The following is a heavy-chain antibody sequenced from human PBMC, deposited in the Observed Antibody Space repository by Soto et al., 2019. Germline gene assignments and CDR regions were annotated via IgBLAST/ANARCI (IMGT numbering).Heavy chain of an antibody. CDR3: ARGYGDIVVVVAAGGFDY. V-gene: IGHV4-34*01. CDR1: GGSFSGYY. CDR2: LNHSGST. D-gene: IGHD2-15*01. Sequence: QVQLQQWGAGLLKPSETLSLTCAVYGGSFSGYYWRWIRQPPGKGLEWMGELNHSGSTNYNLSLKSRVTIAVDTSKNQFSLRLSSVTVADTAVYYCARGYGDIVVVVAAGGFDYWVQGTLVTVSS. J-gene: IGHJ4*02.